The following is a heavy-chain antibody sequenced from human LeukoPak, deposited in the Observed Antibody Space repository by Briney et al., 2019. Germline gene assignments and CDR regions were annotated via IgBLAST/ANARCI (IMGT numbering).Heavy chain of an antibody. CDR2: MSPDGTEK. D-gene: IGHD3-10*02. CDR3: AELGITMIGGV. J-gene: IGHJ6*04. CDR1: GFTFSGSW. V-gene: IGHV3-7*01. Sequence: GGSLKLSCAASGFTFSGSWMSWVRKTPGKGLEWVANMSPDGTEKYYVDSVKGRFTISRDNAKNSLYLQMNSLRAEDTAVYYCAELGITMIGGVWGKGTTVTISS.